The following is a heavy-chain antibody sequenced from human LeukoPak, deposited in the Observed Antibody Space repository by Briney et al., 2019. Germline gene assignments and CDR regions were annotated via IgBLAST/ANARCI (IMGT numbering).Heavy chain of an antibody. D-gene: IGHD1-1*01. CDR2: IGTAGDT. CDR1: GFTFSSYD. CDR3: ARAGIGTGDYFDY. Sequence: PGGSLRLSCAASGFTFSSYDMHWVRQATGKGLEWVSAIGTAGDTYYPGSVKGRFTISRENAKNSLHLQMNSLRAGDTAVYYCARAGIGTGDYFDYWGQGTLVTVSS. V-gene: IGHV3-13*01. J-gene: IGHJ4*02.